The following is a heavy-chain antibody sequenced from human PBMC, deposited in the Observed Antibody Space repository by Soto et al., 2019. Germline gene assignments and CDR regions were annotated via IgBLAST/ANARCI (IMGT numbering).Heavy chain of an antibody. V-gene: IGHV1-2*02. CDR3: ARTAEVRLVRYLDH. CDR1: GYTFTDNY. D-gene: IGHD2-21*02. Sequence: QVQLVQSGAEVKKPGASVKVSCKASGYTFTDNYLHWVRQAPGQGLAWMGWITAKSGKKNNEQKFQGRVTMTRDTSNSTAYMELRRLRSDDTAVYYCARTAEVRLVRYLDHWGQGTLVTVSS. J-gene: IGHJ4*02. CDR2: ITAKSGKK.